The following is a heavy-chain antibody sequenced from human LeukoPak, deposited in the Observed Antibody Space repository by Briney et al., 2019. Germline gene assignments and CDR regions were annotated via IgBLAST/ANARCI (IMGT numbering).Heavy chain of an antibody. V-gene: IGHV4-59*01. Sequence: PSETLSLTCTVSGGSISSYYWSWIRQPPGKGLEWIGYIHYSGSTNYNPSLKSRVTISIDTSKNQFSLKLSSVTAADTAVYYCARRASSYYFDNWSQGTLVTVSS. CDR1: GGSISSYY. CDR2: IHYSGST. CDR3: ARRASSYYFDN. J-gene: IGHJ4*02. D-gene: IGHD3-16*02.